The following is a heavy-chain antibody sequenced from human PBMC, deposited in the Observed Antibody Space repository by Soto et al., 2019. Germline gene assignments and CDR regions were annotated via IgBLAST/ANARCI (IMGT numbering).Heavy chain of an antibody. Sequence: EVQLLESGGGLVQPGGSLRLSCAASGFTFSSYAMSWVRQAPGKGLQWVSAISGSGGSTYYADSVKGRFTISRDNSKNTLYLQMDSLRAEDTAVYYCVKGAYYYGSGSWYFDLWGRGTLVTVSS. V-gene: IGHV3-23*01. CDR3: VKGAYYYGSGSWYFDL. D-gene: IGHD3-10*01. CDR2: ISGSGGST. J-gene: IGHJ2*01. CDR1: GFTFSSYA.